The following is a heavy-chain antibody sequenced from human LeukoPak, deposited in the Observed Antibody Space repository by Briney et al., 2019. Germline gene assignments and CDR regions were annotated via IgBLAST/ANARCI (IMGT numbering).Heavy chain of an antibody. D-gene: IGHD3-22*01. V-gene: IGHV3-7*01. CDR3: AREYYDSSGPYYFDY. CDR2: IKQDGSEK. Sequence: GGSLRLSCAASGFTFSSYWMSWVRQAPGKGLEWVANIKQDGSEKYYVDSVKGRFTISRDNAKNSLYLQMNSLRAEDTAVYYCAREYYDSSGPYYFDYWGQGTLVTVSS. J-gene: IGHJ4*02. CDR1: GFTFSSYW.